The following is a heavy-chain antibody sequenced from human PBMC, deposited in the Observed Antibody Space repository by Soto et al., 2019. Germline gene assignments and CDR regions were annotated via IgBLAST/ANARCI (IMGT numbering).Heavy chain of an antibody. CDR3: ARDSSPYYDFWSGKLTGYYYGMDV. CDR1: GYSISSGYY. V-gene: IGHV4-38-2*02. Sequence: SETLSLTCAVSGYSISSGYYWGWIRQPPGKGLEWIGSIYHSGSTYYNPSLKSRVTISVDTSKNQFSLKLSSVTAADTAVYYCARDSSPYYDFWSGKLTGYYYGMDVWGQGTTGTVSS. CDR2: IYHSGST. D-gene: IGHD3-3*01. J-gene: IGHJ6*02.